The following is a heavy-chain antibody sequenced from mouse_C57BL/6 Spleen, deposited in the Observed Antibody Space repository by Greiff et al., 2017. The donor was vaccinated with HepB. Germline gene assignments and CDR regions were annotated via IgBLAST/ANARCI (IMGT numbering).Heavy chain of an antibody. CDR3: ARCGDYEGGYFDV. CDR1: GYAFSSYW. CDR2: IYPGDGDT. V-gene: IGHV1-80*01. Sequence: QVQLQQSGAELVKPGASVKISCKASGYAFSSYWMNWVKQRPGKGLEWIGQIYPGDGDTNYNGKFKGKATLTADKSSSTAYMQLSSLTSEDSAVYFCARCGDYEGGYFDVWGTGTTVTVSS. J-gene: IGHJ1*03. D-gene: IGHD2-13*01.